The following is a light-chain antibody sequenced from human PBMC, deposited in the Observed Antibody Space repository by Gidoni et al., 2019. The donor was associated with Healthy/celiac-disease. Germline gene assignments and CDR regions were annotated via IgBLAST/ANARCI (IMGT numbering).Light chain of an antibody. CDR3: QQYDNLPSYT. V-gene: IGKV1-33*01. CDR2: DAS. J-gene: IGKJ2*01. CDR1: QDISTY. Sequence: DIQMTQSPSSLSASVGDRVTITCQARQDISTYLNWYQQKPGKAPKLLIYDASNLETGVPSRFSGSVSGTDFTFTISSLQPEDIATYYCQQYDNLPSYTFGQGTKLEIK.